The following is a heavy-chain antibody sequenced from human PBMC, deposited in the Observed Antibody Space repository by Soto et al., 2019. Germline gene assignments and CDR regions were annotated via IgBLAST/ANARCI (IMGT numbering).Heavy chain of an antibody. CDR1: GFTFSSYG. J-gene: IGHJ4*02. D-gene: IGHD3-9*01. Sequence: QVQLVESGGGVVQPGRSLRLSCVASGFTFSSYGMHWVRQAPGKGLEWVAVIWYDGSNKYYADSVKGRFTISRDNSKNTLYLQMNSLRAEDTAVYYCARDLYYDILTGPGIFDYWGQGTLVTVSS. CDR3: ARDLYYDILTGPGIFDY. V-gene: IGHV3-33*01. CDR2: IWYDGSNK.